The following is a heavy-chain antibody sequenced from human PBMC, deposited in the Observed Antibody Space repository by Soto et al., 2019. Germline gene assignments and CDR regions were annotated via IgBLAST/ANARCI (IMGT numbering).Heavy chain of an antibody. J-gene: IGHJ6*02. V-gene: IGHV3-53*04. CDR2: IYSGGST. Sequence: GGSLRLSCAASGFTVSSNYMSWVRQAPGKGLEWVSVIYSGGSTYYADSVKGRFTISRRNSKNTLYLQMNSLRAEDTAVYYCAGDYYYYGMDVWGQGTTVTVSS. CDR1: GFTVSSNY. CDR3: AGDYYYYGMDV.